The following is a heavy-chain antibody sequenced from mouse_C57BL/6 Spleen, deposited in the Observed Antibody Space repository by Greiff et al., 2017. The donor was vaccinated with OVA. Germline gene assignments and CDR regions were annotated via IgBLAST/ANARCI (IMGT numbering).Heavy chain of an antibody. CDR3: ARGLTGSMDY. CDR1: GYAFSSYW. D-gene: IGHD4-1*01. Sequence: QVQLKESGAELVKPGASVKISCKASGYAFSSYWMNWVKQRPGKGLEWIGQIYPGDGDTNYNGKFKGKATLTADKSSSTAYMQLSSLTSEDSAVYFCARGLTGSMDYWGQGTSVTVSS. CDR2: IYPGDGDT. J-gene: IGHJ4*01. V-gene: IGHV1-80*01.